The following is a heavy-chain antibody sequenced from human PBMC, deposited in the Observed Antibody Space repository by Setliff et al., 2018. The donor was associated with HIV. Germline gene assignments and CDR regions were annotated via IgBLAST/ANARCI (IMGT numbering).Heavy chain of an antibody. V-gene: IGHV5-51*01. J-gene: IGHJ4*02. CDR1: GYYFTSHW. D-gene: IGHD1-1*01. CDR2: ISPTDSAT. Sequence: GESLKISCQTSGYYFTSHWIGWVRQMSGKGLEWVGVISPTDSATTYSPAFQGQVSVSVDLPTSTAFLEWNNLRASDTATYYCVRSGRVGELYGFWGQGTPVTVSS. CDR3: VRSGRVGELYGF.